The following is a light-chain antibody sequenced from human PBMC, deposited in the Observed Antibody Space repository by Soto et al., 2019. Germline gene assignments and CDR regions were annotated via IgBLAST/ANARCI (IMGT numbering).Light chain of an antibody. CDR2: YAS. V-gene: IGKV3-11*01. Sequence: IVLTQSPATLSVSPGERPIPPCTASQSVSTFLAWFPQKPGQPPRLLIYYASNRTTGIPARFSGSGSGTDFTLTISSLEPEDFAVYYCQQRGDWPPITFGQGTRLEIK. CDR1: QSVSTF. CDR3: QQRGDWPPIT. J-gene: IGKJ5*01.